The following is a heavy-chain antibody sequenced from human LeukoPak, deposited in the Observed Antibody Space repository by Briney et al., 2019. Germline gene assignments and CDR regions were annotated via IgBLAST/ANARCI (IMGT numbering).Heavy chain of an antibody. CDR2: INAGNGNT. D-gene: IGHD2-2*01. CDR3: ARGLSIVVVPAASWFDP. J-gene: IGHJ5*02. V-gene: IGHV1-3*01. Sequence: ASVKVSCKASGYTFTSYAMHWVRQAPGQRLEWMGWINAGNGNTKYSQKFQGRVTITRDTSASTAYMELSSLRSEDTAVYYCARGLSIVVVPAASWFDPWGREPWSPSPQ. CDR1: GYTFTSYA.